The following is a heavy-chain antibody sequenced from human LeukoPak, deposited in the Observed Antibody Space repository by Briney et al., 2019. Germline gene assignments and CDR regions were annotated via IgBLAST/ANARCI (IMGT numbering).Heavy chain of an antibody. CDR3: AKDRSAARVGATPTYYFDY. V-gene: IGHV3-23*01. D-gene: IGHD1-26*01. CDR1: GITFSSYA. CDR2: ISGSGGST. J-gene: IGHJ4*02. Sequence: PGGSLRLSCAASGITFSSYAMNWVRQAPGKGLEWVSGISGSGGSTYYAGSVKGRFTISRDNSKNTLYLQMNSLRAEDTAVYYCAKDRSAARVGATPTYYFDYWGQGTLVTVSS.